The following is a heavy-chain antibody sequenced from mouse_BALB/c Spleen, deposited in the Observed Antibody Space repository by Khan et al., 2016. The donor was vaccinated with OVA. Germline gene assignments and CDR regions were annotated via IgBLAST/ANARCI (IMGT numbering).Heavy chain of an antibody. D-gene: IGHD2-14*01. J-gene: IGHJ3*01. Sequence: EVQLQESGPSLVKPSQTLSLTCSVTGDSITSGYWNWIRKFPGNKLEYMGYIIYTGYTYYNPSLQSRISINRHQSKNQYYLQLNSVTDEDTATYYCARSTYRYAFVYWGQGTLVTVSA. CDR3: ARSTYRYAFVY. CDR1: GDSITSGY. CDR2: IIYTGYT. V-gene: IGHV3-8*02.